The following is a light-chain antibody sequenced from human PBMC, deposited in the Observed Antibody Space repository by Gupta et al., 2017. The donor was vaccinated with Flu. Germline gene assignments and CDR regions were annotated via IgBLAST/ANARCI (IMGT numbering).Light chain of an antibody. Sequence: YVLTQPTSAAEAPGKTATVTCGSNNLGSKGVYWYQQEPGQAPVLVVYDDSGRTSGMPGRFSGSKCGNTATLTIASVEAGDDADYSCQVWDDNSDHYVFGTGTRVTVL. CDR2: DDS. CDR3: QVWDDNSDHYV. V-gene: IGLV3-21*03. CDR1: NLGSKG. J-gene: IGLJ1*01.